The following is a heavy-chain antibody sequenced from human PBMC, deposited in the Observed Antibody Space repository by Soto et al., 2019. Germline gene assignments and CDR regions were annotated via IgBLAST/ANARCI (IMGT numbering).Heavy chain of an antibody. CDR3: NRRAGGDWGVS. CDR1: GFIFSDSA. CDR2: IRSKDNGYAT. V-gene: IGHV3-73*01. D-gene: IGHD2-21*02. J-gene: IGHJ5*02. Sequence: GGSLRLSCAVSGFIFSDSAIHWVRQAPGKGLEWVGRIRSKDNGYATGYAASVEGRFTISRDDSKNTAYLQMNSLKTEDTAIYYCNRRAGGDWGVSWGQGSLVTVSS.